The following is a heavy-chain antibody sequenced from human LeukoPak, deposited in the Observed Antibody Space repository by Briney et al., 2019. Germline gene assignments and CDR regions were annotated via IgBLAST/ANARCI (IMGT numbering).Heavy chain of an antibody. CDR3: ARSMSEAFDI. CDR2: IIPIFGTA. CDR1: GGTFSSYA. V-gene: IGHV1-69*13. J-gene: IGHJ3*02. D-gene: IGHD2/OR15-2a*01. Sequence: SVKVSCKASGGTFSSYAISWVRQAPGQGLEWMGGIIPIFGTANYAQKFQGRVTITADESTSTAYMELSSLRSEDTAVYYRARSMSEAFDIWGQGTMVTVSS.